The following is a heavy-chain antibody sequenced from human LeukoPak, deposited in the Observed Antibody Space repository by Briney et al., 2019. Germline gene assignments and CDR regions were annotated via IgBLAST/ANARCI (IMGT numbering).Heavy chain of an antibody. V-gene: IGHV3-48*02. CDR3: ARSTGSGWDY. D-gene: IGHD6-19*01. CDR2: ISSSSSNI. Sequence: GGSLRLSCAASGFAFSSYSMNWVRQAPGKGLEWVSYISSSSSNIYYADSVKGRFTSSRDNAKNSLYLQMNSLRDEDTAVYYCARSTGSGWDYWGQGTLVTVSS. J-gene: IGHJ4*02. CDR1: GFAFSSYS.